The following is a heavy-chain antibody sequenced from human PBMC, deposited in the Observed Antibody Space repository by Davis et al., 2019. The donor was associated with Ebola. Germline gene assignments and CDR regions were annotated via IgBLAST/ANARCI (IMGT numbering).Heavy chain of an antibody. CDR2: ISAYNGNT. CDR3: ARESLSGYDFRGAFNI. Sequence: ASVKVSCKASGYTFTSYGISWVRQAPGQGLEWMGWISAYNGNTNYAQKLQGRVTMTRDTSTSTVYMELSSLRSEDTAVYYCARESLSGYDFRGAFNIWGQGTMVTVSS. D-gene: IGHD5-12*01. CDR1: GYTFTSYG. J-gene: IGHJ3*02. V-gene: IGHV1-18*01.